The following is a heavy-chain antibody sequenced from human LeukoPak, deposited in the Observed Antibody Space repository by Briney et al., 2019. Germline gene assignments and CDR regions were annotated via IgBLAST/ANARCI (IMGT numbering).Heavy chain of an antibody. CDR2: IRYDGSNK. CDR3: AKGGYCSSTSCYHYYYMDV. CDR1: GFTFSSYG. Sequence: GGSLRLSCAASGFTFSSYGMHWVRQAPGKGLEWVAFIRYDGSNKYYADSVKGRFTISRDNSKNTLYLQMNSLRAEDTAVYYCAKGGYCSSTSCYHYYYMDVWGKGTTVTISS. D-gene: IGHD2-2*01. V-gene: IGHV3-30*02. J-gene: IGHJ6*03.